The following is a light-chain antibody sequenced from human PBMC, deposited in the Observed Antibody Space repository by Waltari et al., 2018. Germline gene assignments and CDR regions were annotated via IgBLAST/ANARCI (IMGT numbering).Light chain of an antibody. CDR3: CSYAGSYTWV. CDR1: SSDVGNYNL. V-gene: IGLV2-23*01. CDR2: DDN. Sequence: QSALTQPASVSGSPGQSITISCTVTSSDVGNYNLVSWYQQYPGKAPKVMIYDDNWRPSGVSDRFSGSKSGNTASLTISGVQAEDEADYYCCSYAGSYTWVFGGGTKLTVL. J-gene: IGLJ3*02.